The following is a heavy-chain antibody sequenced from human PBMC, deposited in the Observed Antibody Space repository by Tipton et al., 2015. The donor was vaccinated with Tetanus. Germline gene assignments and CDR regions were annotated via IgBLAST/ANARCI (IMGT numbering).Heavy chain of an antibody. V-gene: IGHV4-39*01. CDR3: VVSSPAFDF. D-gene: IGHD6-6*01. Sequence: TLSLTCTVSGGSLSISNFYWDWIRQPPGKGLEWIGTIYYSGSTYYNPSLQSRVTISVDLSKNQFSLKLSSVTAADTAVYYCVVSSPAFDFWGQGTLVTVSS. J-gene: IGHJ4*02. CDR1: GGSLSISNFY. CDR2: IYYSGST.